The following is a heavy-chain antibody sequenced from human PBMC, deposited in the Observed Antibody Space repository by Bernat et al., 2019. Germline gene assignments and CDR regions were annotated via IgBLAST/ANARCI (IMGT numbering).Heavy chain of an antibody. CDR2: IYGGANT. CDR1: GLTINNNY. Sequence: EVQLVQSGGGLVQPGGSLRLSCTASGLTINNNYMNWVRQAPGKGLEWVSSIYGGANTYYADSVQGRFTISRDDSKSMLYLQMNNLRAEDTAVYYCARNKLLDSWGQGTQVTVSS. V-gene: IGHV3-66*01. J-gene: IGHJ4*02. CDR3: ARNKLLDS.